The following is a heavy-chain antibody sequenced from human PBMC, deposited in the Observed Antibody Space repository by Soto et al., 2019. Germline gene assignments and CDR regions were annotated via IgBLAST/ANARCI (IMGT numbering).Heavy chain of an antibody. V-gene: IGHV4-59*01. CDR3: ARRTYSSSGFDY. J-gene: IGHJ4*02. CDR2: IYYSGST. Sequence: SVPLPHTCPLVDFSSVSYYLILIRKPPGKGLEWIGYIYYSGSTNYNPSLKSRVTISVDTSKNQFSLKLSSVTAADTAVYYCARRTYSSSGFDYWGQGTLVTLSS. CDR1: DFSSVSYY. D-gene: IGHD6-6*01.